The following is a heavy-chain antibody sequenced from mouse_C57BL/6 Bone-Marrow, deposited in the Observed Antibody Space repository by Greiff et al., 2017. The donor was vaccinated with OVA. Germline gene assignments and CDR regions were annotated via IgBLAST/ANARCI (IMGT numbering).Heavy chain of an antibody. CDR1: GFTFSDAW. D-gene: IGHD2-4*01. Sequence: EVQLQQSGGGLVQPGGSMKLSCAASGFTFSDAWMDWVRQSPEKGLEWVAEIRNKANNHATYYAESVQGRITISRDDSKSSVYLQMNSLRAEDTGIYYCTSLLYYEGGHWGQGTTLTVSS. V-gene: IGHV6-6*01. J-gene: IGHJ2*01. CDR3: TSLLYYEGGH. CDR2: IRNKANNHAT.